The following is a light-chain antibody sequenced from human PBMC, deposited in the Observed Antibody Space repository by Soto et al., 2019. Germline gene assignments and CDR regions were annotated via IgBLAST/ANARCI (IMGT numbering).Light chain of an antibody. CDR2: GVS. CDR3: QQYGSSPK. V-gene: IGKV3-20*01. Sequence: EIVMTQSPATLSVSPGERATLSCRASQSVSSNLAWYQQKPGQAPRLLIYGVSSRATGIPDRFSGSGSGTDFTLTISSLEPEDFAVYYCQQYGSSPKFGGGTKVDIK. CDR1: QSVSSN. J-gene: IGKJ4*02.